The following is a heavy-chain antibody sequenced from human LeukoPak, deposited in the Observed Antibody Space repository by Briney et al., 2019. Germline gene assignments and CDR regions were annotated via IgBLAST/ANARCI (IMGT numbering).Heavy chain of an antibody. V-gene: IGHV3-48*01. Sequence: GGSLRLSCAASGFTFSSYSMNWVRQAPGKGLEWVSYISSSSTIYYADSVKGRFTISRDNAKNSLYLQMNSLRAEDTAVYYRARDGYYYDSSAYSLWGQGTMVTVSS. D-gene: IGHD3-22*01. CDR1: GFTFSSYS. J-gene: IGHJ3*01. CDR3: ARDGYYYDSSAYSL. CDR2: ISSSSTI.